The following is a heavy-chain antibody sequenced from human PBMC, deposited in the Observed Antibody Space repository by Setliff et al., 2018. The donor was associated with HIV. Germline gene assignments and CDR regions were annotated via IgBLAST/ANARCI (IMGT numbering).Heavy chain of an antibody. Sequence: ASVKVSCKISGYTLTGLSIHWVRQAPGKGLEWMANFDPEDGETFYAQKFQGRLTMTEDTSTDTAYMELSNLRSEDTAIYYCLRRATAAEVFDYWGQGTLVTVSS. CDR3: LRRATAAEVFDY. J-gene: IGHJ4*02. V-gene: IGHV1-24*01. CDR2: FDPEDGET. CDR1: GYTLTGLS. D-gene: IGHD6-13*01.